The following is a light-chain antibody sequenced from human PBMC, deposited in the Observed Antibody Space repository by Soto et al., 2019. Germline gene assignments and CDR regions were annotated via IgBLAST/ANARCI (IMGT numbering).Light chain of an antibody. CDR2: LNNDGSH. CDR1: SGHSSYA. Sequence: QPVLTQSPSASASLGASVKLTCTLTSGHSSYAIAWHQQQPEKGPRYLMKLNNDGSHSKGDGIPDRFSGSSSGAERYLTISSLQSEDEADYYCQTWGTGISVFGGGTKLTV. V-gene: IGLV4-69*01. CDR3: QTWGTGISV. J-gene: IGLJ3*02.